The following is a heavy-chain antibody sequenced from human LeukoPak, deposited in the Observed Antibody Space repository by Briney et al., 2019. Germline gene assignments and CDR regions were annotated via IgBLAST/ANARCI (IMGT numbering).Heavy chain of an antibody. CDR1: GFTFSDYG. Sequence: PGRSLRLSCAASGFTFSDYGMHWVRQASGKGLEWVAVISYDGSNKYYADSVKGRFTIFRDNSKSTLYLQMNSLGAEDTAVYYCAKGGKWDVTPFDYWGQGTLVTVSS. J-gene: IGHJ4*02. D-gene: IGHD1-26*01. CDR2: ISYDGSNK. V-gene: IGHV3-30*18. CDR3: AKGGKWDVTPFDY.